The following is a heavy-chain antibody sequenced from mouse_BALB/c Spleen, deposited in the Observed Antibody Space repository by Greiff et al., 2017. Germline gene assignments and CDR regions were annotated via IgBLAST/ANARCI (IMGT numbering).Heavy chain of an antibody. J-gene: IGHJ1*01. Sequence: QVQLQQSGAELVRPGTSVKVSCKASGYAFTNYLIEWVKQRPGQGLEWIGVINPGSGGTNYNEKFKGKATLTADKSSSTAYMQLSSLTSDDSAVYFCAIYDYGVVLDVWGAGTTVTVSS. V-gene: IGHV1-54*01. CDR1: GYAFTNYL. CDR3: AIYDYGVVLDV. CDR2: INPGSGGT. D-gene: IGHD2-4*01.